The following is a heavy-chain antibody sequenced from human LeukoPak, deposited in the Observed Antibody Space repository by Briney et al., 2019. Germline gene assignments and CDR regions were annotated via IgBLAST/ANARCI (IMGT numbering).Heavy chain of an antibody. Sequence: GGSLRLSCAASGFTFGDYDVSWFRQAPGKGLEWVGFIKSKAYGATTEYAASVKGRFSISRDDSKSIAYLQMNSLKTEDTSVYYCTGEIARVVDYWGQGTLVTVSS. CDR1: GFTFGDYD. D-gene: IGHD2-15*01. CDR2: IKSKAYGATT. V-gene: IGHV3-49*03. CDR3: TGEIARVVDY. J-gene: IGHJ4*02.